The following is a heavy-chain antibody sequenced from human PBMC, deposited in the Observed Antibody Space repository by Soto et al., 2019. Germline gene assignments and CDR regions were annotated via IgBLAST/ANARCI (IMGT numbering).Heavy chain of an antibody. Sequence: QVQLVQSGAEVKKPGSSVKVSCKTSGDPFTSYAISWVRQAPGQGLEWVGGFIPILDTPNYAQKFQGRLTITADESTSTLFMQLSSLRSGDTAIYYCAREHEFYFDYWGQGTLVTVSS. CDR3: AREHEFYFDY. D-gene: IGHD3-10*01. CDR2: FIPILDTP. CDR1: GDPFTSYA. V-gene: IGHV1-69*11. J-gene: IGHJ4*02.